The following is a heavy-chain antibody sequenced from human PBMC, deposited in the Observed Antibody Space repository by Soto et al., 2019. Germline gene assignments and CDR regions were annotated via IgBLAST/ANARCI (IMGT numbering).Heavy chain of an antibody. CDR3: ARGPDYYYYGMDV. CDR2: ISSSGSTI. CDR1: GFTFSSYE. J-gene: IGHJ6*02. V-gene: IGHV3-48*03. Sequence: LRLSCAASGFTFSSYEMNWVRQAPGKGLEWVSYISSSGSTIYYADSVKGRFTISRDNAKNSLYLQMNSLRAEDTAVYYCARGPDYYYYGMDVWGQGTTVTVSS.